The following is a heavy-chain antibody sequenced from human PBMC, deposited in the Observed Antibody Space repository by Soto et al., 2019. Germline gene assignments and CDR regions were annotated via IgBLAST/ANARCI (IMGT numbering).Heavy chain of an antibody. Sequence: SETLSLTCTVSAGSISSNYRSWIRQPPGKGLEWIGYIYYSGSTNYNPSLKSRVTISVDTSKNQFSLKLSSVTAADTAVYYCAREGWGTGMDVWGQGTTVT. D-gene: IGHD3-16*01. CDR1: AGSISSNY. J-gene: IGHJ6*02. CDR2: IYYSGST. CDR3: AREGWGTGMDV. V-gene: IGHV4-59*01.